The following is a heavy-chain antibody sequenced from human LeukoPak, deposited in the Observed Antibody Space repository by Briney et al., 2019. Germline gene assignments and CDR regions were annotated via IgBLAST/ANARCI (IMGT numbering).Heavy chain of an antibody. CDR3: AREQRVYYYYYMDV. D-gene: IGHD6-13*01. Sequence: PGGSLRLSCAASGFTVSSNYMSWVRQAPGQGLEWVSVIYSGGSTYYADSVKGRFTISRDNSKNTLYLQMNSLRAEDTAVYYCAREQRVYYYYYMDVWGKGTTVTVSS. V-gene: IGHV3-53*01. CDR2: IYSGGST. J-gene: IGHJ6*03. CDR1: GFTVSSNY.